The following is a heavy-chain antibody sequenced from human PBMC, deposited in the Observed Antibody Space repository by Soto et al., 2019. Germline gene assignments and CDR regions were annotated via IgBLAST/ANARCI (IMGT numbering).Heavy chain of an antibody. CDR3: ARERGGYGLFDS. CDR2: IYPSGMP. D-gene: IGHD5-18*01. V-gene: IGHV4-30-2*01. CDR1: GGSISNAAYS. J-gene: IGHJ4*02. Sequence: LSLTCTVSGGSISNAAYSWSWIRQPPGKGLEWIGYIYPSGMPFYNPSLRSRVTISIDRSNDQFSLNLKSVTAADTAVYYCARERGGYGLFDSWGRGTLVTVS.